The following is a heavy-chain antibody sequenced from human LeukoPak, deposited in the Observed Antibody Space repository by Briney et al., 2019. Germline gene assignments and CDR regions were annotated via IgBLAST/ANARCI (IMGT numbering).Heavy chain of an antibody. J-gene: IGHJ3*02. Sequence: GASVKVSCKASGYTFTSYDINWVRQAPGQGLEWMGIINPSGGSTSYAQKFQGRVTMTRDMSTSTVYMELSSLRSDDTAVYYCARDRGYYDSSGYPLGDAFDIWGQGTMVTVSS. CDR2: INPSGGST. CDR3: ARDRGYYDSSGYPLGDAFDI. D-gene: IGHD3-22*01. CDR1: GYTFTSYD. V-gene: IGHV1-46*01.